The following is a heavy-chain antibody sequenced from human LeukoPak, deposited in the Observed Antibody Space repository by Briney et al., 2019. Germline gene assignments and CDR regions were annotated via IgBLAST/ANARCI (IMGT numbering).Heavy chain of an antibody. CDR2: IKQDGSEK. CDR3: ARKAYGLDV. J-gene: IGHJ6*04. V-gene: IGHV3-7*03. CDR1: GFTFSSYW. Sequence: GGSLRLSCAPYGFTFSSYWMSWVRQAPGKGLEWVANIKQDGSEKYYVDSVKGRFTISRDNAKNSLYLQMNSLRADDTAVYYRARKAYGLDVWGKGTTVTVSS.